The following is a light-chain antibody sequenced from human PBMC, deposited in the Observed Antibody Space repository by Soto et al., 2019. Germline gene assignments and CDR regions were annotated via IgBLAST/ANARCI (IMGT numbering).Light chain of an antibody. V-gene: IGLV3-21*02. CDR2: DAR. Sequence: SYELTQPPSVSVAPGQTARITCGGDNVGGRSVQWYQQKPGQAPVLVLYDARDRPSWIPERFSGANSENTAPLIISSVEAGDEADFYCQVWDTITDQYIFGSGTKVTVL. CDR3: QVWDTITDQYI. J-gene: IGLJ1*01. CDR1: NVGGRS.